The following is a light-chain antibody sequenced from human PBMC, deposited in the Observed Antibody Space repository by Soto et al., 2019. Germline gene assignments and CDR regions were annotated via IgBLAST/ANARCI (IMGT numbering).Light chain of an antibody. CDR1: SSDIGGYSY. CDR2: EVT. CDR3: SSYTSSNTLV. J-gene: IGLJ1*01. Sequence: SALTQPASVSGSPGQSITISCTGGSSDIGGYSYVSWFQQHPGKAPKLMIYEVTNRPSGVSNRFSGSKSGSTASLTISGLQAEDEADYYCSSYTSSNTLVFGTGTKVTVL. V-gene: IGLV2-14*01.